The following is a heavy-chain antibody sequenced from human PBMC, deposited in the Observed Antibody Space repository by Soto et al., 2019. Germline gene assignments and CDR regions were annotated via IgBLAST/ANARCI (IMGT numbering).Heavy chain of an antibody. CDR2: ISAYNGNT. CDR3: ARDLPAIHYYDSSGYFQH. CDR1: GYTFTSYG. V-gene: IGHV1-18*01. J-gene: IGHJ1*01. D-gene: IGHD3-22*01. Sequence: ASVKVSCKASGYTFTSYGISWVRQAPGQGLEWMGWISAYNGNTNYAQKLQGRVTMTTDTSTSTAYMGLRSLRSDDTAVYYCARDLPAIHYYDSSGYFQHWGQGTLVTVSS.